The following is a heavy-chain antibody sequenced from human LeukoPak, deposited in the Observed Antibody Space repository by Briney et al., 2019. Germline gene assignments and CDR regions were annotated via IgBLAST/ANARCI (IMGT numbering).Heavy chain of an antibody. J-gene: IGHJ4*02. Sequence: PGGSLRLSCAASGFTFSSYWVSWVRQAPGMGLELVANIKEDGSEKYYVDSVKGRFTISRDNARNSLYLQLNSLRAGDTAVYYCARASGGYFDYWGQGTLATVSS. D-gene: IGHD6-25*01. V-gene: IGHV3-7*01. CDR3: ARASGGYFDY. CDR1: GFTFSSYW. CDR2: IKEDGSEK.